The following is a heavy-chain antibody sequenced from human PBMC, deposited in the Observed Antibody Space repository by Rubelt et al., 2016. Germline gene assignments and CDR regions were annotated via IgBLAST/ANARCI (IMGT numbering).Heavy chain of an antibody. J-gene: IGHJ4*02. CDR3: ARGRGRFDY. CDR2: IYSTGSP. Sequence: QLQLQESGPGLVKPSETLSLTCTVSGGSISSSSFYWAWIRQPPGKGLEWIGSIYSTGSPYFNPSLTCRVTISIDTSKDQFSLKLGSVSAADTAVYYCARGRGRFDYWGQGTLVTVSS. CDR1: GGSISSSSFY. V-gene: IGHV4-39*07. D-gene: IGHD3-10*01.